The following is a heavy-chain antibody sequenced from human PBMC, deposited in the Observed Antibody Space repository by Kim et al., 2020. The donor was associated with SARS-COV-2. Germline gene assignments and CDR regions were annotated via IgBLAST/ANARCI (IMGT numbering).Heavy chain of an antibody. D-gene: IGHD6-19*01. V-gene: IGHV4-59*09. J-gene: IGHJ3*02. CDR3: ARGTGWPDAFDI. Sequence: NYNPSLKSRVTISVDTSKNQFSLKLSSVTAADTAVYYCARGTGWPDAFDIWGQGTMVTVSS.